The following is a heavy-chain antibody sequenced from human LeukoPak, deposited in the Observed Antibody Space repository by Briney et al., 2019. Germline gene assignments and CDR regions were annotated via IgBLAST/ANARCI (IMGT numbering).Heavy chain of an antibody. V-gene: IGHV1-46*01. D-gene: IGHD3-10*01. CDR3: ARANGGGLDY. J-gene: IGHJ4*02. CDR1: GYTFTSYG. Sequence: GASVKVSCKASGYTFTSYGISWVRQAPGQGLEWLGIIHPTDGSTSYTQKIQGRVTMTRDTATGTVYLELSSLRSEDTAVYWCARANGGGLDYWGQGTLITVSS. CDR2: IHPTDGST.